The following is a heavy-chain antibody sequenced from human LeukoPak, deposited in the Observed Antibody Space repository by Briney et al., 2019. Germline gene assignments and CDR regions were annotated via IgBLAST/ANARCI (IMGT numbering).Heavy chain of an antibody. Sequence: ASVKVSCKASGYTFTSYYMHWVRQAPGQGLEWMGIINPSGGSTSYAQKFQGRVTMTRDMSTSTVYMELSSLRTEDTALYYCAKDSLINRYCTNGVCSKPVGDPAQNDAFDIWGQGTMVTVSS. D-gene: IGHD2-8*01. CDR2: INPSGGST. V-gene: IGHV1-46*01. CDR1: GYTFTSYY. CDR3: AKDSLINRYCTNGVCSKPVGDPAQNDAFDI. J-gene: IGHJ3*02.